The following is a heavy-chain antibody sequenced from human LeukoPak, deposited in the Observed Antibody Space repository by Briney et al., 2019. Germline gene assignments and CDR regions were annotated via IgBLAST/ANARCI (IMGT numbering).Heavy chain of an antibody. Sequence: ASVTVSCTASGYTFTSYAMHWVRQAPGQRLEWMGWINAVNGNTKYSQKFQGRVTITRDTSASTAYMELSSLRSEDTAVYYCARRKMMGATEFDYWGQGTLVTVSS. V-gene: IGHV1-3*01. J-gene: IGHJ4*02. CDR3: ARRKMMGATEFDY. CDR1: GYTFTSYA. D-gene: IGHD1-26*01. CDR2: INAVNGNT.